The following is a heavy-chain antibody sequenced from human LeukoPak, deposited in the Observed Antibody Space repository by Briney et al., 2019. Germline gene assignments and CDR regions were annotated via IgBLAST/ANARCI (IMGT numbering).Heavy chain of an antibody. V-gene: IGHV5-51*01. CDR1: GYSFTRSW. CDR2: IYPGDSAT. CDR3: AKRPFDYDFWSGYSPTWVFDY. Sequence: GGSLNIPCQCSGYSFTRSWMGWVRHMPRKGLEWMGIIYPGDSATRYNPSFQGYVNISADKSIVTAYIQWCSLKASETAMYFCAKRPFDYDFWSGYSPTWVFDYWGQGALVTVSS. J-gene: IGHJ4*02. D-gene: IGHD3-3*01.